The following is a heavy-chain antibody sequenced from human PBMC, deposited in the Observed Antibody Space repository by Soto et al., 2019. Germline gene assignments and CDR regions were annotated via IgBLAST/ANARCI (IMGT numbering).Heavy chain of an antibody. CDR3: AKAVSTSGFYGMDV. CDR1: GFTFSSYA. J-gene: IGHJ6*02. Sequence: GGALRLSCAASGFTFSSYAMSWVRQAPGKGLEWVSAISGSGGSTYYADSVKGRFTISRDNSKNTLYLQMSSLRAEDTAVYYCAKAVSTSGFYGMDVWGQGTTVTVSS. V-gene: IGHV3-23*01. CDR2: ISGSGGST.